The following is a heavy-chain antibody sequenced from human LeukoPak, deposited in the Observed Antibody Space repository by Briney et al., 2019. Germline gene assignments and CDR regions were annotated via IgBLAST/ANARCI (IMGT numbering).Heavy chain of an antibody. V-gene: IGHV4-31*03. CDR3: ARADGGVRGYYFDY. J-gene: IGHJ4*02. CDR1: GGSISSSSYY. D-gene: IGHD3-10*01. Sequence: SETLSLTCTVSGGSISSSSYYWGWIRQPPGKGLEWIGYIYYGGSTYYNPSLKSRITISVDTSKNQFSLELSSVTAADTAVYFCARADGGVRGYYFDYWGQGIMVTVSS. CDR2: IYYGGST.